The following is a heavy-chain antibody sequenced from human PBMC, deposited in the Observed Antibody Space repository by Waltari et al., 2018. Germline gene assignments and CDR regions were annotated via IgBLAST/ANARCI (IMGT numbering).Heavy chain of an antibody. Sequence: QLQLQESGPGLVKPSETLSLTCTVSGGSISSSSYYWGWIRQPPGKGLEWIGSIYYSGSTYYNPSLKSRVTISVDTSKNQFSLKLSSVTAADTAVYYCARGVDFWSGYYTVGYYFDYWGQGTLVTVSS. V-gene: IGHV4-39*07. D-gene: IGHD3-3*01. CDR1: GGSISSSSYY. CDR2: IYYSGST. CDR3: ARGVDFWSGYYTVGYYFDY. J-gene: IGHJ4*02.